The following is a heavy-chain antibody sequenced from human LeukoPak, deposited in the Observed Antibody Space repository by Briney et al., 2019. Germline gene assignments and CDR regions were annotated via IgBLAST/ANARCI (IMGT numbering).Heavy chain of an antibody. CDR3: ARPRITMVRGVKRDNDAFDI. CDR1: GFTFSSYA. J-gene: IGHJ3*02. D-gene: IGHD3-10*01. CDR2: ISGSGGST. Sequence: PGGSLRLSCAASGFTFSSYAMSWVRQAPGKGLEWVSAISGSGGSTYYADSVKGRFTISRDNSKNTLYLQMNSLRAEDTAVYYGARPRITMVRGVKRDNDAFDIWGQGTMVTVSS. V-gene: IGHV3-23*01.